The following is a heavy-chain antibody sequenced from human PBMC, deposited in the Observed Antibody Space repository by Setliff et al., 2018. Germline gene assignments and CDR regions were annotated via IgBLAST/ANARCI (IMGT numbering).Heavy chain of an antibody. D-gene: IGHD2-21*02. CDR3: ARDLGHGGDSDY. CDR2: IGHTGSI. J-gene: IGHJ4*02. Sequence: PSETLSLTCTVSGYSISSGYIWGWIRQPPGKGLEWVGNIGHTGSINYNPSLKSRLTISRDTSKNQVSLKLNSVTATDTAVYYCARDLGHGGDSDYWGQGILVAVSS. V-gene: IGHV4-38-2*02. CDR1: GYSISSGYI.